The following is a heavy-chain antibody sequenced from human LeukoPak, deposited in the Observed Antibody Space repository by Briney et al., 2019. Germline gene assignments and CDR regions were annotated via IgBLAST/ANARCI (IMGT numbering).Heavy chain of an antibody. J-gene: IGHJ4*02. CDR1: GGSISSSSYY. V-gene: IGHV4-39*07. D-gene: IGHD1-1*01. Sequence: PSETLSLTCTVSGGSISSSSYYWGWIRQPPGKGLEWIGSIYYSGSTYYNPSLKSRVTISVDTSKNPFSLNLSSVTPAYTAVYYCARVWGTGTALDYWGQGTLVTVSS. CDR2: IYYSGST. CDR3: ARVWGTGTALDY.